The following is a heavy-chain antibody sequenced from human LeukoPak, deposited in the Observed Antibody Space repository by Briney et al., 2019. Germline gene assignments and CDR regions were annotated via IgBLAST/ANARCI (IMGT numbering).Heavy chain of an antibody. CDR3: ARDQDSSGWYDAFDI. D-gene: IGHD6-19*01. Sequence: GGSLRLSCAASGFTFSDYYMSWIRQAPGRGLEWVSYSSGGAGTTYYADFVEGRFTISRDNAKNSLYLQMNSLRAEDTAVYYCARDQDSSGWYDAFDIWGQGTMVTVSS. CDR1: GFTFSDYY. CDR2: SSGGAGTT. V-gene: IGHV3-11*04. J-gene: IGHJ3*02.